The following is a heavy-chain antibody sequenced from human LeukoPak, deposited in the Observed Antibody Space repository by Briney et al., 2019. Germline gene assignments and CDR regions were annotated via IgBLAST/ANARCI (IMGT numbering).Heavy chain of an antibody. D-gene: IGHD1-26*01. CDR1: GFTFSSYG. V-gene: IGHV3-33*01. CDR2: IWYDGSNK. Sequence: PGRSLRLSCAASGFTFSSYGMHWVRQAPGKGLEWVAVIWYDGSNKYYADSVKGRFTISRDNSKNTLYLQMNSLRAEDTAVYYCARERDEEGSPVNWGQGTLVTVSS. CDR3: ARERDEEGSPVN. J-gene: IGHJ4*02.